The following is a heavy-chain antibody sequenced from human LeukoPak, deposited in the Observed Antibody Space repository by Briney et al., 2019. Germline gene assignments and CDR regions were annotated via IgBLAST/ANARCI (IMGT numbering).Heavy chain of an antibody. J-gene: IGHJ4*02. Sequence: GGSLRLSCAASGSTFSTYSMNWVRQAPGKGLEWVSSISGSSTYIFYADSVKGRFTISRDNAKNSLYLQMNSLRVEDTAVYYCARVKGTERDYWGQGTLVTVSS. CDR1: GSTFSTYS. CDR3: ARVKGTERDY. V-gene: IGHV3-21*01. D-gene: IGHD3/OR15-3a*01. CDR2: ISGSSTYI.